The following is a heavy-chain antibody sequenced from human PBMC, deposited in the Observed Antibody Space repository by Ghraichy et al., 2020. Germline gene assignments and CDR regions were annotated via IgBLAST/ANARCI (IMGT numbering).Heavy chain of an antibody. Sequence: GGSLRLSCAASGFTFSTYSMSWVRQAPGKGLEWVSAISGTADRTYSGDSVKGRFTISRDNSKNTLYLQMNSLRAEDTAVYYCAKGREVWQWLVASDSWGQGTLVTVSS. CDR3: AKGREVWQWLVASDS. V-gene: IGHV3-23*01. CDR1: GFTFSTYS. CDR2: ISGTADRT. D-gene: IGHD6-19*01. J-gene: IGHJ4*02.